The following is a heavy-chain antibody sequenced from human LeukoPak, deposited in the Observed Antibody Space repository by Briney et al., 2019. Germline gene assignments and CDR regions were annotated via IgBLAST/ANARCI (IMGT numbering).Heavy chain of an antibody. J-gene: IGHJ4*02. D-gene: IGHD6-19*01. Sequence: GGSLRLSCAASGFTFSSYWMSWVRQAPGKGLEWVANIKQDGSEKYYVDSVKGRFTISRDNAKNSLYLQMNSLRAEDTAVYYCARDRDSSGWYYFDYWGQGTLVTVPS. CDR3: ARDRDSSGWYYFDY. CDR1: GFTFSSYW. V-gene: IGHV3-7*01. CDR2: IKQDGSEK.